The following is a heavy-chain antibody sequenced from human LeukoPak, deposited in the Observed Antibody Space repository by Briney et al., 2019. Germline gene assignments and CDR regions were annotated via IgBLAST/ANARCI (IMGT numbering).Heavy chain of an antibody. J-gene: IGHJ4*02. Sequence: PGRSLRLSCAASGFTFSSYAMSWVRQAPGKGLEWVSAISGSGGSTYYADSVQGRFTISRDNSKNTLFLQMNSLRAEDTAVYYCAKDLAVVTTTRFDYWGQGTLVTVSS. CDR1: GFTFSSYA. V-gene: IGHV3-23*01. D-gene: IGHD4-23*01. CDR3: AKDLAVVTTTRFDY. CDR2: ISGSGGST.